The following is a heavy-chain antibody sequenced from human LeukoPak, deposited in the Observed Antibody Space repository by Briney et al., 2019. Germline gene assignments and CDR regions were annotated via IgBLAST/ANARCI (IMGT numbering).Heavy chain of an antibody. Sequence: SETLSLTCTVSGDSINSFYWSWIRQPAGKGLEWIGRIYTSGSTNYSPSLKSRVTMSVDTSKNQFSLKLSSVTAADTAVYYCARAGSVGDGYNGFDYWGQGTLVTVSS. D-gene: IGHD5-24*01. CDR1: GDSINSFY. CDR2: IYTSGST. V-gene: IGHV4-4*07. J-gene: IGHJ4*02. CDR3: ARAGSVGDGYNGFDY.